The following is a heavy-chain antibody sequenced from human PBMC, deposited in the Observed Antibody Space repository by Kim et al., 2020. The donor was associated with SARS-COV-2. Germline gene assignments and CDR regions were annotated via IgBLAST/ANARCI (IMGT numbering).Heavy chain of an antibody. CDR2: ISYDGSNK. D-gene: IGHD5-12*01. CDR3: ARDGSGYDGPVYYYYYYGMDV. J-gene: IGHJ6*02. CDR1: GFTFSSYG. V-gene: IGHV3-33*05. Sequence: GGSLRLSCAASGFTFSSYGMHWVRQAPGKGLEWVAVISYDGSNKYYADSVKGRFTISRDNSKNTLYLQMNSLRAKDTAVYYCARDGSGYDGPVYYYYYYGMDVWGQGTTVTVSS.